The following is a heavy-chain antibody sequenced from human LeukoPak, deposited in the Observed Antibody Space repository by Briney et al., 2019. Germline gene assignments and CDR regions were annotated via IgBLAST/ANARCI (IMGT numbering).Heavy chain of an antibody. Sequence: ASVKVSCKASGYTFSSYDINWVRQAPGQGLEWMGWMNPNSGNTGYAQELQGRVAMTRDTSISTAYMELSSLISDDTAVYYCTRGGTIYDTILEDRFDIWGQGTMVTVSS. CDR3: TRGGTIYDTILEDRFDI. D-gene: IGHD3-22*01. CDR2: MNPNSGNT. J-gene: IGHJ3*02. CDR1: GYTFSSYD. V-gene: IGHV1-8*01.